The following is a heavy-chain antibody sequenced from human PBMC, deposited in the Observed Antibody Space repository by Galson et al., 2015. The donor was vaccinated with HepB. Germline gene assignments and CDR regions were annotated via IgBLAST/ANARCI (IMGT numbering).Heavy chain of an antibody. CDR2: TCYRSKWYN. J-gene: IGHJ5*02. D-gene: IGHD5-18*01. CDR1: GDSVSSNSAA. CDR3: ARATPSGYSYGLRWFDP. V-gene: IGHV6-1*01. Sequence: CAISGDSVSSNSAAWNWIRQSPSRGLEWLGRTCYRSKWYNDYAVSVKSRITINPDTSKNQFSLQLNSVTPEDTAVYYCARATPSGYSYGLRWFDPWGQGTLVTVSS.